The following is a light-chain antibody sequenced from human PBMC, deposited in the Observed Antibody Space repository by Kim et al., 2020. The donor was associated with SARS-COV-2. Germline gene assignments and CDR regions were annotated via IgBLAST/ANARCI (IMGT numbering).Light chain of an antibody. Sequence: GQSSTISCTGTSSDVGSHNFVSWYQQHPGKAPKLMIYDVSNRPSGVSSRFSGSKSGNTASLTISGLQAEDEADYYCSSYTGTTTWVFGGGNQLTVL. V-gene: IGLV2-14*03. CDR2: DVS. J-gene: IGLJ3*02. CDR3: SSYTGTTTWV. CDR1: SSDVGSHNF.